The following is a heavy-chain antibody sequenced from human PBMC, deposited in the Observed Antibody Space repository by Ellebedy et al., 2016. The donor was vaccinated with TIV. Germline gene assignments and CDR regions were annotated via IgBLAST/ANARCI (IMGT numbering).Heavy chain of an antibody. D-gene: IGHD1-7*01. Sequence: PGGSLRLSCAASGFNLNNYNMDWVRQAPGKGLEWVSSISSDSVYIFYADSVKGRFTVSRDNAKNSLYLQMNSLRPDDTAVYYCARDNWNSFDYWGQGTLVTVSS. CDR3: ARDNWNSFDY. V-gene: IGHV3-21*04. CDR2: ISSDSVYI. J-gene: IGHJ4*02. CDR1: GFNLNNYN.